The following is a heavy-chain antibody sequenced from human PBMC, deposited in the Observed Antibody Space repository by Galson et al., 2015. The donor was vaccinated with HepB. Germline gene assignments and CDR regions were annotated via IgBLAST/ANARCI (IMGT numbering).Heavy chain of an antibody. CDR3: ARAGTSASIINYQYQMDV. CDR2: ISSSLVTI. V-gene: IGHV3-11*01. J-gene: IGHJ6*04. Sequence: LRLSCAASGFTFSDYYMTWIRQSPGTGREGVSYISSSLVTIYYADSVKGRFPISRDNAKNSLYLQMNSLRAEDTAIYYCARAGTSASIINYQYQMDVWGKGTTVTVSS. D-gene: IGHD2-2*01. CDR1: GFTFSDYY.